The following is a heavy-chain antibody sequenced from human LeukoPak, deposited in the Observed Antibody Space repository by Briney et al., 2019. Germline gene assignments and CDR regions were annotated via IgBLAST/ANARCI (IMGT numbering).Heavy chain of an antibody. Sequence: GGSLRLSCAASGFTFSSYSMNWVRQAPGEGLEWVSYISSSSSTIYYADSVKGRFTISRDNAKNSLYLQMNSLRAEDTAVYYCARDGYNAFDIWGQGTMVTVSS. CDR1: GFTFSSYS. CDR3: ARDGYNAFDI. CDR2: ISSSSSTI. D-gene: IGHD5-24*01. J-gene: IGHJ3*02. V-gene: IGHV3-48*01.